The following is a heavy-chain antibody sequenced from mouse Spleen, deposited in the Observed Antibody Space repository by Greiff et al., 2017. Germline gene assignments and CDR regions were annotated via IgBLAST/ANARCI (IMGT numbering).Heavy chain of an antibody. J-gene: IGHJ2*01. CDR3: TLPLYRNDAYFDY. CDR1: GYTFTSYW. Sequence: VQLQQPGAELVKPGASVKLSCKASGYTFTSYWMHWVKLRPGQGLEWIGEINPSNGGTNYNEKFKRKATLTVDKSYSTTYMQLNSLKSEDYTVYFCTLPLYRNDAYFDYGGQGTTLTVPP. D-gene: IGHD2-14*01. CDR2: INPSNGGT. V-gene: IGHV1S16*01.